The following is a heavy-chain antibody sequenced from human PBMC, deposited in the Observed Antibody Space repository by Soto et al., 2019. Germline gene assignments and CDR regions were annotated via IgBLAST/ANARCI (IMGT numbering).Heavy chain of an antibody. CDR3: ARIGGYHGPLDY. D-gene: IGHD3-16*02. V-gene: IGHV4-59*01. CDR1: GVSISSYF. CDR2: TYHRGST. J-gene: IGHJ4*02. Sequence: PSETLSLTCTVSGVSISSYFWSWIRQPPGRGLEWIGYTYHRGSTNYSPFLMSRVAISLDTSENQFSLKVNSVTAADTAVYYCARIGGYHGPLDYWGQGTPVTVSS.